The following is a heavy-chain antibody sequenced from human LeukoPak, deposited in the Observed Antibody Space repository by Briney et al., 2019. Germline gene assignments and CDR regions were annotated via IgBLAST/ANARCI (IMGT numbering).Heavy chain of an antibody. CDR3: ASSERQGDGYNQYHYYYYGMDV. CDR2: IYYSGST. J-gene: IGHJ6*02. V-gene: IGHV4-39*01. D-gene: IGHD5-24*01. Sequence: SETLSLTCTVSGGSISSSSYYWGWIRQPPGKGLEGIGSIYYSGSTYYNPSLKSRVTISVDTSKNQFSLKLSSVTAADTAVYYCASSERQGDGYNQYHYYYYGMDVWGQGTTVTVS. CDR1: GGSISSSSYY.